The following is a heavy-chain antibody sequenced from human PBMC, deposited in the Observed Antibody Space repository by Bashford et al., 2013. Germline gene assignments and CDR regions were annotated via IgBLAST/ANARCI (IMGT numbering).Heavy chain of an antibody. Sequence: GESLKISCKGSGYTFTSSWIGWVRQMPGKGLECMGIIYPGDSDTRYNPSFQGQVTISADKSISTAYLQWSSLKASDTAMYYRARPSMVRGVIISVYFDYWGQGTLVTVSS. D-gene: IGHD3-10*01. CDR1: GYTFTSSW. J-gene: IGHJ4*02. CDR2: IYPGDSDT. V-gene: IGHV5-51*03. CDR3: ARPSMVRGVIISVYFDY.